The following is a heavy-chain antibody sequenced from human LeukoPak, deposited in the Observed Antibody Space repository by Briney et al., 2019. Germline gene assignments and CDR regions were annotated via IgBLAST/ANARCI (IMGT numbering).Heavy chain of an antibody. CDR3: ARCDSTGTIDY. CDR2: IYHSGST. D-gene: IGHD2-8*02. CDR1: GGSINSGGYY. J-gene: IGHJ4*02. V-gene: IGHV4-31*03. Sequence: SETLSLTCTVSGGSINSGGYYWSWIRQHPGKGLDWIGYIYHSGSTYYNPSLKCRVAISVDTSKKQFSLRLRSVTAADTAVYFCARCDSTGTIDYWGQGTLVAVSS.